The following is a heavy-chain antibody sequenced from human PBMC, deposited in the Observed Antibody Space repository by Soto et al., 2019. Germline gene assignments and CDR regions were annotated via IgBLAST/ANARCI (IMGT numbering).Heavy chain of an antibody. D-gene: IGHD2-2*01. CDR3: ARDHRDIVVVPAAGIIGYGMDV. V-gene: IGHV3-33*01. J-gene: IGHJ6*02. CDR1: GFTFSSYG. CDR2: IWYDGSNK. Sequence: QVQLVESGGGVVQPGRSLRLSCAASGFTFSSYGMHWVRQTPGKGLEWVAVIWYDGSNKYYADSVKGRFTISRDNSKNTLYPQMNSLRAEDTAVYYCARDHRDIVVVPAAGIIGYGMDVWGQGTTVTVSS.